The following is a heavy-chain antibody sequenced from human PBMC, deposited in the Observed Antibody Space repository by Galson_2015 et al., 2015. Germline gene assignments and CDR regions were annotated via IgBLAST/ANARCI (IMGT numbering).Heavy chain of an antibody. CDR1: GFTFSTYG. Sequence: SLRLSCAASGFTFSTYGMHWVRQAPGKGLEWVAVISYDGSNKYYGDSVKGRFTISRDNSKNTLYLQMNSLRAEDTAVYYCAKDSSPNNPTPHFDPWGQGTLVTVSS. D-gene: IGHD1/OR15-1a*01. CDR2: ISYDGSNK. V-gene: IGHV3-30*18. CDR3: AKDSSPNNPTPHFDP. J-gene: IGHJ5*02.